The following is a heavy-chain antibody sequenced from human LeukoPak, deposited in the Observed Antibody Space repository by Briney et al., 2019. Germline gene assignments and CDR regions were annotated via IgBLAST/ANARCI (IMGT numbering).Heavy chain of an antibody. CDR3: ARRPPMVRGFVWFDP. V-gene: IGHV3-64*04. J-gene: IGHJ5*02. CDR2: ISSFGGGT. D-gene: IGHD3-10*01. Sequence: GGSLRLSCSASGFSFSSYAMHWVRQAPGKGLEFVSVISSFGGGTYYADSVKGRFTISRDNAKNSLYLQMNSLRDEDTAVYYCARRPPMVRGFVWFDPWGQGTLVTVSS. CDR1: GFSFSSYA.